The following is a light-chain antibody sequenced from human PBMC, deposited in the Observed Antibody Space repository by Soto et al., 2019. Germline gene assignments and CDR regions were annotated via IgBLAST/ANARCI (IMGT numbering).Light chain of an antibody. CDR2: DVS. CDR3: SSYTSSTTRV. Sequence: QSALTQLASVSGSPGQSITISCTGTSSDVGDYNYVSWYQQHPGKAPKLMIYDVSNRPSGVSNRFSGSKSGSTASLTISGLQAEDEADYYCSSYTSSTTRVFGTGTKLTVL. J-gene: IGLJ1*01. CDR1: SSDVGDYNY. V-gene: IGLV2-14*01.